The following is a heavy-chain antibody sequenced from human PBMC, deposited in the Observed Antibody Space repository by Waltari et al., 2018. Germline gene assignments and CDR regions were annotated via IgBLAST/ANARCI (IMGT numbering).Heavy chain of an antibody. CDR2: IYYSGST. V-gene: IGHV4-59*11. D-gene: IGHD3-3*01. CDR1: GGSISSHY. Sequence: QVQLQESGPGLVKPSETLSLTCTVSGGSISSHYWSWIRQPPGKGLEWIGYIYYSGSTNYNPSLKRRVTISVDTSKNQFSLKLSSVTAADTAVYYCARGGVRFLEWFLDYWGQGTLVTVSS. J-gene: IGHJ4*02. CDR3: ARGGVRFLEWFLDY.